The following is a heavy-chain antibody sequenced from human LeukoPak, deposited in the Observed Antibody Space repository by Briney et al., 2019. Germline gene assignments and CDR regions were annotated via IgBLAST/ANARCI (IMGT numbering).Heavy chain of an antibody. Sequence: PSGTLSLTCAASGYTFTSFAMSWVRQAPGQGQEWVSTISGSGGSTSYADSVKGRFDISRDNSKNTLYPQMNSLRAEDTALYYCAKNSRSSGYYLDYWGQGTLVTVSS. V-gene: IGHV3-23*01. CDR1: GYTFTSFA. D-gene: IGHD3-22*01. CDR3: AKNSRSSGYYLDY. CDR2: ISGSGGST. J-gene: IGHJ4*02.